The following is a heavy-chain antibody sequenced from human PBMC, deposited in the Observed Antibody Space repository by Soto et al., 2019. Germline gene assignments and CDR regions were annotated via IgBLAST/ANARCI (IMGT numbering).Heavy chain of an antibody. CDR3: TTDSTQTFCDGGPCYSVLTKIHDS. D-gene: IGHD2-15*01. V-gene: IGHV3-15*01. Sequence: EVQLVESGGGLVKPGGSLRLSCAASGFTFNNGWMSWVRQAPGKGLEWVGRIKSKAAGGTTDYSAPVQGRFTISRDDSKTTVHLQMNSLKTEDKAVYYCTTDSTQTFCDGGPCYSVLTKIHDSWGQGTLVTVSS. CDR1: GFTFNNGW. CDR2: IKSKAAGGTT. J-gene: IGHJ4*02.